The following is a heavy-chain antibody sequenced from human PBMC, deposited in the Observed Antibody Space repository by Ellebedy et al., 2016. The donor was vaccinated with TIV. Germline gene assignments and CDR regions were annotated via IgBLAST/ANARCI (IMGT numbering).Heavy chain of an antibody. CDR1: GFTFTNYW. CDR3: ARARKTSSGWVLFDY. V-gene: IGHV3-74*01. D-gene: IGHD6-19*01. J-gene: IGHJ4*02. Sequence: HTGGSLRLSCAASGFTFTNYWFHWVRQAPGKGLVWVSRINTDGSTTNYADSVEGRFTISRDSAKSTVYLQMNSLTAEDTAVYYCARARKTSSGWVLFDYWGQGTLVTVSS. CDR2: INTDGSTT.